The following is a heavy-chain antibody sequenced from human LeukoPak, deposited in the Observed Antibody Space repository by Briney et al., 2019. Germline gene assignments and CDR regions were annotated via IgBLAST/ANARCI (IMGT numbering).Heavy chain of an antibody. CDR2: IISDGSGT. D-gene: IGHD3-22*01. V-gene: IGHV3-74*01. CDR3: ARISYDSSGYYDY. CDR1: GFIFSRAW. Sequence: GGSLRLSCAASGFIFSRAWTHWVRQAPGKGLVWVSHIISDGSGTSYAGSVKGRFTISRDNAKNTLYLQMNSLRAEDTAVYYCARISYDSSGYYDYWGQGTLVTVSS. J-gene: IGHJ4*02.